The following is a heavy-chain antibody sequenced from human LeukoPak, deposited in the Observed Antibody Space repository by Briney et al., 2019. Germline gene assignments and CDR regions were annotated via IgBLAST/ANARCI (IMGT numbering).Heavy chain of an antibody. Sequence: ASVKVSRKASGYTFTSYGISWVRQAPGQGLEWMGIINPSGGSTSYAQKFQGRVTMTRDMSTSTVYMELSSLRSEDTAVYYCARTGPTYSSGWSGGIDYWGQGTLVTVSS. J-gene: IGHJ4*02. CDR1: GYTFTSYG. D-gene: IGHD6-19*01. V-gene: IGHV1-46*01. CDR3: ARTGPTYSSGWSGGIDY. CDR2: INPSGGST.